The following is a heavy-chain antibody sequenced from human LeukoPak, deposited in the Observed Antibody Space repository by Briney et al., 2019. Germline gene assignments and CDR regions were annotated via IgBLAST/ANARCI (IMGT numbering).Heavy chain of an antibody. CDR1: GFTFSNAW. J-gene: IGHJ4*02. V-gene: IGHV3-15*01. D-gene: IGHD3-3*01. CDR3: TTYLSRYDFWSGYYKEAFDY. CDR2: IKSKSDGGTT. Sequence: GGSLRLSCAASGFTFSNAWMSWVRQAPGKGLEWVGRIKSKSDGGTTDYAAPVKGRFTISRDDSKNTLYLQMNGLKTEDTAVYYCTTYLSRYDFWSGYYKEAFDYWGQGTLVTVSS.